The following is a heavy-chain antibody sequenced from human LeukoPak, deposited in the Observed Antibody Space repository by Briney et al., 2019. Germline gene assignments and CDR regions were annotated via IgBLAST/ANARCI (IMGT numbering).Heavy chain of an antibody. D-gene: IGHD3-3*01. Sequence: GGSLRLSCAVSGFPISLYSMTWVRQAPGEGLEWVSYISHSGYTISYADSVKGRFTISRDTAKNSLYLQMNSLRAEDTAVYYCARDPSYYDFWSGYSIQPHSRYFDYWGQGTLVTVSS. CDR2: ISHSGYTI. CDR1: GFPISLYS. V-gene: IGHV3-48*01. J-gene: IGHJ4*02. CDR3: ARDPSYYDFWSGYSIQPHSRYFDY.